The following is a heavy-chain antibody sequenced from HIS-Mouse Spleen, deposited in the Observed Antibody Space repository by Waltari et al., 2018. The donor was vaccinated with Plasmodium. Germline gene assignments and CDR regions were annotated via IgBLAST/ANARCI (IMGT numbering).Heavy chain of an antibody. CDR2: IKQDGSEK. J-gene: IGHJ2*01. V-gene: IGHV3-7*01. CDR1: AFTFSSYW. Sequence: EVQLVESGGGLVQPGGSLRLSCAASAFTFSSYWMSWVRQAPGEGLEWVANIKQDGSEKYYVDSVKGRFTISRDNAKNSLYLQMNSLRAEDTAVYYCASSWYWYFDLWGRGTLVTVSS. D-gene: IGHD6-13*01. CDR3: ASSWYWYFDL.